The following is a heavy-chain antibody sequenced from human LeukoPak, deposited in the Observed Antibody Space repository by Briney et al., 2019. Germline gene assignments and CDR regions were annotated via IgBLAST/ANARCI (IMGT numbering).Heavy chain of an antibody. CDR3: AREGLGGGEFDY. CDR1: GGSFSGDF. D-gene: IGHD3-16*01. CDR2: IKHDGST. Sequence: SETLSLTCAVYGGSFSGDFWSWLRQSPGKGLEWIGEIKHDGSTTYNPSLESRVTMSLDTSTNQISLEMTSVTAADTAVYYCAREGLGGGEFDYWGQGTLVTVSS. J-gene: IGHJ4*02. V-gene: IGHV4-34*01.